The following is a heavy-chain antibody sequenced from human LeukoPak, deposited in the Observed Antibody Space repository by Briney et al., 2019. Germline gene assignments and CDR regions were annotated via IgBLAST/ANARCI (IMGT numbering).Heavy chain of an antibody. J-gene: IGHJ6*02. V-gene: IGHV4-34*01. CDR1: GGSFSGYY. CDR3: ARGRETYSSSSDYYYGMDV. CDR2: INHSGST. Sequence: KPSETLSLTCAVYGGSFSGYYWSWIRQPPGKGLEWIGEINHSGSTNYNPSLKSRVTISVDTSKNQFSLKLSSVTAADTAVYYRARGRETYSSSSDYYYGMDVWGQGTTVTVSS. D-gene: IGHD6-6*01.